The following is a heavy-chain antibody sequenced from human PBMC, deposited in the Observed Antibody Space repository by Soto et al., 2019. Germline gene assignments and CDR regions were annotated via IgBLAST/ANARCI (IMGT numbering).Heavy chain of an antibody. Sequence: ASVKVSCKASGYTFTSYGISWVRQAPGQGLEWMGWISAYNGNTNYAQKFQGRVTMTTDTSTSTAYMELRSLRSDDTAVYYCARSPRPRWYFGYWGQGTLVTVSS. CDR1: GYTFTSYG. CDR2: ISAYNGNT. D-gene: IGHD2-15*01. J-gene: IGHJ4*02. CDR3: ARSPRPRWYFGY. V-gene: IGHV1-18*01.